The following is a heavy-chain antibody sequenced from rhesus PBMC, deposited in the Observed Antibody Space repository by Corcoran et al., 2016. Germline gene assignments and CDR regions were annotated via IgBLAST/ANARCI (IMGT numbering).Heavy chain of an antibody. CDR1: GGSISDDYY. D-gene: IGHD4-23*01. CDR3: ARSKGVTLFDY. V-gene: IGHV4-106*01. CDR2: IYGSGGGT. Sequence: QVQLQESGPGLVKPSETLSLTCAVSGGSISDDYYWSWIRQPPGKGLEWIGYIYGSGGGTNYNPSLNNRVTISIDTSKNQFSLKLSSVTAADTAVYYCARSKGVTLFDYWGQGVLVTVSS. J-gene: IGHJ4*01.